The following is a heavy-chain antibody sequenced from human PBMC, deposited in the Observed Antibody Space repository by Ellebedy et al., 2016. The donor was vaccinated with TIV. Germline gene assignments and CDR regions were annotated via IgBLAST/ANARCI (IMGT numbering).Heavy chain of an antibody. V-gene: IGHV3-7*04. J-gene: IGHJ4*02. CDR3: ARDKEVGATRLDY. D-gene: IGHD1-26*01. Sequence: GGSLRLSCAASGFTFSNYWMSWVRQAPGKGLEWVANIKQDGSEKYYVNSVEGRFTISRDNAKNSLYLQMKSLRAEDTAVYYCARDKEVGATRLDYWGQGTLVTVSS. CDR1: GFTFSNYW. CDR2: IKQDGSEK.